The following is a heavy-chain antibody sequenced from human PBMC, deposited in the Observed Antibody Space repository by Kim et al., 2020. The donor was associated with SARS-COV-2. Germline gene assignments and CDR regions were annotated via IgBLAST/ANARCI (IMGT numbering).Heavy chain of an antibody. D-gene: IGHD2-21*02. J-gene: IGHJ3*02. CDR2: ISSSSTYI. CDR1: GFTFSYYS. V-gene: IGHV3-21*01. CDR3: ARDRTAVVTQPTGAFDI. Sequence: GGSLRLSCAASGFTFSYYSMNWVHQAPGKGLEWVSSISSSSTYIYSADSMKGRFTISRDNAKNSLYLQMNSLRAEDTAVYYCARDRTAVVTQPTGAFDIWGQGTMVTVSS.